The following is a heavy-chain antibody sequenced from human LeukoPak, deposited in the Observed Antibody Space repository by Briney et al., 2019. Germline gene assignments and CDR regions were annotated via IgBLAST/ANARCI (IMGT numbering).Heavy chain of an antibody. V-gene: IGHV4-38-2*01. J-gene: IGHJ4*02. CDR2: IYHSGST. D-gene: IGHD5-24*01. CDR1: GYSISSGYY. Sequence: SETLSLTCAVSGYSISSGYYWGWIRQPPGKGLEWIGSIYHSGSTYYNPSLKSRVTISVDTSKNQFSLKLSSVTAADTAVYYCARATLEIGSYFDYWGQGTPVTVSS. CDR3: ARATLEIGSYFDY.